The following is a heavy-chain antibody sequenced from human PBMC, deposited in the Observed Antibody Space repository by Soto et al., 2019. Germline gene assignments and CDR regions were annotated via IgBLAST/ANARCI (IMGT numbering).Heavy chain of an antibody. V-gene: IGHV3-21*01. CDR2: ISSSSSYI. Sequence: PGGSLRLSCAASGFTFSSYSMNWVRQAPGKGLEWVSSISSSSSYIYYADSVKGRFTISRDNAKNSLYLQMNSLRAEDTAVYYFASAYGSGAYSYFDYWGQGTLVTVSS. J-gene: IGHJ4*02. CDR1: GFTFSSYS. CDR3: ASAYGSGAYSYFDY. D-gene: IGHD3-10*01.